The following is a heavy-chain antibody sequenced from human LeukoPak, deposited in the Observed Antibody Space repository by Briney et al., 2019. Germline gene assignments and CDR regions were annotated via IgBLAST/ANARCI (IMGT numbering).Heavy chain of an antibody. D-gene: IGHD3-10*01. J-gene: IGHJ4*02. Sequence: SETLSLTCTVPGGSISSYYWSWIRQPPGKGLEWIGYIYYSGSTNYNPSLKSRVTISVDTSKNQFSLKLSSVTAADTAVYYCTRHGTMVRGSFDYWGQGTLVTVSS. V-gene: IGHV4-59*08. CDR3: TRHGTMVRGSFDY. CDR1: GGSISSYY. CDR2: IYYSGST.